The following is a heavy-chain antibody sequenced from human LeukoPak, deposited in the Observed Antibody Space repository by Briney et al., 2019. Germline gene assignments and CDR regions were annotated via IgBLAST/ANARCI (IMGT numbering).Heavy chain of an antibody. CDR3: ASEHSSSAGFVDY. CDR1: GGSISSYY. Sequence: SETLSLTCTVSGGSISSYYWSWIRQPAGKGLEWIGRIYTSGSTNYNPSLKSRVTISVDKSKNQFSLKLSSVTAADTAVYYCASEHSSSAGFVDYWGQGTLVTVSS. V-gene: IGHV4-4*07. CDR2: IYTSGST. D-gene: IGHD6-6*01. J-gene: IGHJ4*02.